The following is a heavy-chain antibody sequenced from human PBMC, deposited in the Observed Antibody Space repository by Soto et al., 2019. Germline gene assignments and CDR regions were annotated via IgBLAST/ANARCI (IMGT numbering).Heavy chain of an antibody. CDR3: AAGGTFIVLVAAFDY. CDR2: IYYSGNT. CDR1: GGPISSSSYY. D-gene: IGHD2-15*01. V-gene: IGHV4-39*01. Sequence: QLQLQESGPGLVKPSETLSLTCTVSGGPISSSSYYWGWIRQPPGKGLEWIGSIYYSGNTYYNPSLKSRVTISVDTSKNQFSLKLSSVTAADTAVYYCAAGGTFIVLVAAFDYWGQGTLVTVSS. J-gene: IGHJ4*02.